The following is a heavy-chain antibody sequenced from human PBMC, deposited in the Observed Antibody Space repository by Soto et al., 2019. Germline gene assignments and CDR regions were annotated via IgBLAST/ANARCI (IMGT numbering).Heavy chain of an antibody. Sequence: GGSLRLSCAASGFTFSAYYMSWIRQAPGKGLEWISYISSSGDTGNYADSVKGRFTVSRDNAKNSLYLQMNSLRAEDTAVYYCARDRGAVVGQYFDYWGQGTLVT. CDR3: ARDRGAVVGQYFDY. CDR2: ISSSGDTG. D-gene: IGHD6-19*01. J-gene: IGHJ4*02. CDR1: GFTFSAYY. V-gene: IGHV3-11*01.